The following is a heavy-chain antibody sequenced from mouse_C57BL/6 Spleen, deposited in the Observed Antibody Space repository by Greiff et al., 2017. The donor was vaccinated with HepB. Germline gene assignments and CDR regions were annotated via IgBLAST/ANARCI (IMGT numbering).Heavy chain of an antibody. CDR2: IYPRSGNT. J-gene: IGHJ4*01. CDR3: ARSRTTVVARAMDY. D-gene: IGHD1-1*01. CDR1: GYTFTSYG. Sequence: VQLQQSGAELARPGASVKLSCKASGYTFTSYGISWVKQRTGQGLEWIGEIYPRSGNTYYNEKFKGKATLTADKSSSTAYMELRSLTSEDSAVYFCARSRTTVVARAMDYWGQGTSVTVSS. V-gene: IGHV1-81*01.